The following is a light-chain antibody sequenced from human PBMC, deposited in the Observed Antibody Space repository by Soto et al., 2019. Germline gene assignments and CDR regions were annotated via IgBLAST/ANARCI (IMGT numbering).Light chain of an antibody. CDR2: EVS. CDR3: NSYTDTGTFWV. Sequence: QSALTQPASVSGSPGQSITISCTGTSSDVVSYNHVSWYQQHPGKVPKVMIYEVSNRPSGVSNRFSGSKSGNTASLTISGLQTEDEADYYCNSYTDTGTFWVFGGGTKLTVL. V-gene: IGLV2-14*02. CDR1: SSDVVSYNH. J-gene: IGLJ3*02.